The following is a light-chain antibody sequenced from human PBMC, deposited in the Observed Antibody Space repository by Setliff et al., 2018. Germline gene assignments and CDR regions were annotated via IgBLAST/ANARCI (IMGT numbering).Light chain of an antibody. V-gene: IGLV2-14*03. Sequence: QSVLAQPASVSGSPGRSITISCTGTNNDIGDSNYVSWYQQRSTGAPRLLIYEVSSRPSGVSDRFSASKSGNTASLIISGLQPDDEADYYCCSTTRTRGRVFGTGTKVTVL. CDR2: EVS. CDR3: CSTTRTRGRV. J-gene: IGLJ1*01. CDR1: NNDIGDSNY.